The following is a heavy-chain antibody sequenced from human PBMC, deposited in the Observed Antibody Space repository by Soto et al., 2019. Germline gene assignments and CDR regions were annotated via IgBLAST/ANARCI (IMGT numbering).Heavy chain of an antibody. D-gene: IGHD2-2*01. CDR2: ISYDGSNK. CDR3: ASCISTSCYLRWVSYGMDV. J-gene: IGHJ6*02. V-gene: IGHV3-30*03. Sequence: GGSLRLSCAASGFNFSSYGMHWVRQAPGKGLEWVAVISYDGSNKYYADSVKGRFTISRDNSKNTLYLQMNSLRAEDTAVYYCASCISTSCYLRWVSYGMDVWGQGTTVTVSS. CDR1: GFNFSSYG.